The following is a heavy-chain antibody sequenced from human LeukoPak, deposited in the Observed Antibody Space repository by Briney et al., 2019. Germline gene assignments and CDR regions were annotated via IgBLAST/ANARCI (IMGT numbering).Heavy chain of an antibody. CDR1: GLTFSDAW. J-gene: IGHJ4*02. CDR2: IKSKTHGGTT. CDR3: TTERPYFDN. Sequence: GGSLRLSCAASGLTFSDAWVSWVRQAPGQGLEWVGRIKSKTHGGTTQYAAPVKGRFTISRDDSKTTVYLQMNSLKSEDAAMYYCTTERPYFDNWGQGTLVTVSS. V-gene: IGHV3-15*01.